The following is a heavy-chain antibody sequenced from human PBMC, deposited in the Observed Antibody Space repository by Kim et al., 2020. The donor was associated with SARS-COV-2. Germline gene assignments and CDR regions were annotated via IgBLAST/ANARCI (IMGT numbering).Heavy chain of an antibody. V-gene: IGHV4-34*01. CDR1: GGSFSEYY. CDR3: ARRYGGMDV. D-gene: IGHD3-9*01. J-gene: IGHJ6*02. Sequence: SETLSLTCSIYGGSFSEYYWSWIRQPPGKGLEWLGEINHSGSTNYRLSLKSRVTISVDRSKNQFSLKLSSVTAADTAMYYCARRYGGMDVCGQGTAVTVSS. CDR2: INHSGST.